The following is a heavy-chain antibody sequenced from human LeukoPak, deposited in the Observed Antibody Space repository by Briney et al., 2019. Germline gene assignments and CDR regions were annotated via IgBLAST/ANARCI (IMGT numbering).Heavy chain of an antibody. D-gene: IGHD5-18*01. Sequence: SETLSLTCAVSGGSISSSSYYWGWIRQPPGKGLEWIGSIYYSGSTYYNPSLKSRVTISVDTSKNQFSLKLSSVTAADTAVYYCASTGYSYAVNEIHAFDIWGQGTMVTVSS. V-gene: IGHV4-39*01. J-gene: IGHJ3*02. CDR1: GGSISSSSYY. CDR2: IYYSGST. CDR3: ASTGYSYAVNEIHAFDI.